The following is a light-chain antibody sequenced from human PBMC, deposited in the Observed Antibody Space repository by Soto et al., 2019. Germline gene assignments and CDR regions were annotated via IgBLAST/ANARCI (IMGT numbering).Light chain of an antibody. Sequence: QSALTQPASGSGSPGQSITISCTGTSSDVGGSKFVSWYQQHPGKAPKLMIFEVSNRPSGVSNRFSGSKSDNTASLTISGLQAEDEADYFCSSYTSSSALDRVFGTGTKVTVL. CDR2: EVS. CDR3: SSYTSSSALDRV. CDR1: SSDVGGSKF. V-gene: IGLV2-14*01. J-gene: IGLJ1*01.